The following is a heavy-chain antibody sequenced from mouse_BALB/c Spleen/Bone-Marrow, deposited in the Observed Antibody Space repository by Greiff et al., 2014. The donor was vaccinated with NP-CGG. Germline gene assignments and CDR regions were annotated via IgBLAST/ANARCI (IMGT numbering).Heavy chain of an antibody. V-gene: IGHV14-3*02. CDR2: IDPATGNT. J-gene: IGHJ3*01. CDR3: ASAYDITAWFAS. CDR1: GFNIKDTH. D-gene: IGHD1-3*01. Sequence: EVQLQQSGAELVKPGASVKLSCTPSGFNIKDTHMHWVKQRPEQGLEWIGRIDPATGNTKYDPNFQGKAPITADTSSNTAYLQLHSRTSKAADVDDYASAYDITAWFASWGQGTLVTVS.